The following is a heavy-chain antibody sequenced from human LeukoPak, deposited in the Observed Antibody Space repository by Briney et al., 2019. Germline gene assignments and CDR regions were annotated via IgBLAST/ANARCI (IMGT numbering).Heavy chain of an antibody. V-gene: IGHV6-1*01. J-gene: IGHJ6*02. D-gene: IGHD1-7*01. CDR3: AREGELELSHYYYYGMDV. CDR1: GDSVSSNSAA. CDR2: TYYRSKWYN. Sequence: SQTLSLTCAISGDSVSSNSAAWNWIRQSPSGGLEWLGRTYYRSKWYNDYAVSVKSRITINPDTSKNQFSLQLNSVTPEDTAVYYCAREGELELSHYYYYGMDVWGQGTTVTVSS.